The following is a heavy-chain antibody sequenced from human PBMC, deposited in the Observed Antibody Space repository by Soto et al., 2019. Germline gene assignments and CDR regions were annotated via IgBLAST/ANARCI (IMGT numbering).Heavy chain of an antibody. J-gene: IGHJ4*02. Sequence: QVQLVESGGGVVQAGRSLRLSCSASGFAFRSYGMHWVRQAPGKGLEWVAFISDDESDKYYADSVKGRFTISRDNSENTVDLHMNSLGFEDSGVYYCGRVLLGYVDPLDQWGQGTLVTVSS. CDR3: GRVLLGYVDPLDQ. D-gene: IGHD5-12*01. V-gene: IGHV3-30*03. CDR2: ISDDESDK. CDR1: GFAFRSYG.